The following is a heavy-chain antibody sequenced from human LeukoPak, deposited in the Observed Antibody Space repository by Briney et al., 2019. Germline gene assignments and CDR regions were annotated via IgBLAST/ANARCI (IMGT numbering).Heavy chain of an antibody. CDR3: ASRLAVAAHYFDY. J-gene: IGHJ4*02. V-gene: IGHV4-34*01. Sequence: SETLSLTCAVYGGSFSGYYWSWIRQPPGKGLEWIGEINHSGSTNYNPSLKSRVTISVDPSKNQFPLKLSSVTAAATAVYSCASRLAVAAHYFDYWGQGTLVTASS. CDR1: GGSFSGYY. D-gene: IGHD6-19*01. CDR2: INHSGST.